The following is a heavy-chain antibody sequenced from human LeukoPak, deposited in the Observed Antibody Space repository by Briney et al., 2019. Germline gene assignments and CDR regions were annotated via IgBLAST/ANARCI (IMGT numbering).Heavy chain of an antibody. D-gene: IGHD4-11*01. V-gene: IGHV4-59*01. CDR2: IYYSGST. CDR1: GGSISTYY. Sequence: SETLSLTCTVSGGSISTYYGNWIRQAPGKGLEWIGYIYYSGSTNYNPSLKSRVAMSVDTSRNQFSLKLSSVTAADTAVYYCARAQVDYNNGPGSRGYYSYGMDVWGRGTTVTVSS. J-gene: IGHJ6*02. CDR3: ARAQVDYNNGPGSRGYYSYGMDV.